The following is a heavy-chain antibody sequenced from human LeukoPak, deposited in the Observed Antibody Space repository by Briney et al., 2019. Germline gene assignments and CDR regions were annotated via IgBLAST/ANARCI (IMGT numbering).Heavy chain of an antibody. CDR2: IYYSGST. CDR3: ARQAGGTYYFDY. D-gene: IGHD2-8*02. J-gene: IGHJ4*02. V-gene: IGHV4-59*08. CDR1: GGSISSYY. Sequence: SETLSLTCTVSGGSISSYYWSWIRQTPGKGLEWIGYIYYSGSTSYNPSLESRVTISVDTSKNQLSLKLSSVTAADTAVYYCARQAGGTYYFDYWGQGTLVTVSS.